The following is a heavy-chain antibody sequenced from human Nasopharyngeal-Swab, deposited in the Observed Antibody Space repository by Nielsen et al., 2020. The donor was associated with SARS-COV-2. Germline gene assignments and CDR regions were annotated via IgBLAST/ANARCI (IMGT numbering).Heavy chain of an antibody. CDR3: ARTYNSDWTGWFDP. D-gene: IGHD2-21*02. V-gene: IGHV4-59*13. CDR2: IYHTGAT. Sequence: SETLSLTCPVSGGSISRYYWSWIRQPPGKGLEWLGYIYHTGATKYNPSLRSRVSISADTSKNQFSLKLNSLTAADTAIYYCARTYNSDWTGWFDPWGQGTLVTVSS. J-gene: IGHJ5*02. CDR1: GGSISRYY.